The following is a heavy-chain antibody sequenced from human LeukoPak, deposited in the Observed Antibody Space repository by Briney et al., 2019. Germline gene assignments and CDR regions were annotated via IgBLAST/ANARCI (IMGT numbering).Heavy chain of an antibody. J-gene: IGHJ4*02. V-gene: IGHV3-23*01. CDR1: GFSFSNYA. D-gene: IGHD1-26*01. CDR2: ISVSGGTT. Sequence: GGSLRLSCAASGFSFSNYAMSWVHQAPGKGLEWVSDISVSGGTTNYADSVKGRFTISRDNSNNTLYLQMNSLRAEDTAVYFCAKGTSGGSYYALGYWGQGTLVTVSS. CDR3: AKGTSGGSYYALGY.